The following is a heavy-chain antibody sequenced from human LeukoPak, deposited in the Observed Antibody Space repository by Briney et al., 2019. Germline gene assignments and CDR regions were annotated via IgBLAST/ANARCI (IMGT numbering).Heavy chain of an antibody. V-gene: IGHV4-39*01. CDR1: GGSISSSCYY. Sequence: SETLSLTCTVSGGSISSSCYYWGWIRQPPGKGLEWIGSIYYSGSTYYNPSLKSRVTISVDTSKNQFSLKLSSVTAADTAVYYCARLRRSSSSSTYNDYWGQGTLVTVSS. J-gene: IGHJ4*02. CDR2: IYYSGST. CDR3: ARLRRSSSSSTYNDY. D-gene: IGHD6-6*01.